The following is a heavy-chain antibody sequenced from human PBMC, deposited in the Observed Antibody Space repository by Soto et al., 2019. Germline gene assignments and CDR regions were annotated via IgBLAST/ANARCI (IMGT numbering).Heavy chain of an antibody. CDR3: AREYRTSSQFDY. Sequence: XGSLILSCPASGFTSATYAMSWVRQAPGKGLDWVSSITGSGGTTDYADSVKGRFTISRDTSRNTLYLQMSRLSVDDTAIYYCAREYRTSSQFDYWGQGTLVTVSS. D-gene: IGHD6-6*01. CDR2: ITGSGGTT. CDR1: GFTSATYA. V-gene: IGHV3-23*01. J-gene: IGHJ4*02.